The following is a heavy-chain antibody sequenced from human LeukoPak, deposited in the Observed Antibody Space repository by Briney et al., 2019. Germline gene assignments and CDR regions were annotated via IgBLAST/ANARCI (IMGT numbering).Heavy chain of an antibody. V-gene: IGHV3-48*02. Sequence: GGSLRLSCAASAFTFSTYSMNWVRQAPGKGLEWIAYISSSGTTVYYGDSVKGRFTNSRDNAKNSLYLQMNSLRDEDTAVYYCARDWSFAFDGWGQGTMVTVSS. J-gene: IGHJ3*01. CDR3: ARDWSFAFDG. CDR1: AFTFSTYS. CDR2: ISSSGTTV. D-gene: IGHD3-3*01.